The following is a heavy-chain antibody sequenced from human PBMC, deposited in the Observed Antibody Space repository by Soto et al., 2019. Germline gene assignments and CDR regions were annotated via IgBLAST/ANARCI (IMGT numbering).Heavy chain of an antibody. J-gene: IGHJ4*02. CDR1: GFSLNNAEVG. CDR2: IFSGDEK. D-gene: IGHD1-26*01. Sequence: SGPTLVNPTEALTLTCFVSGFSLNNAEVGVTWVRQPPGGALEWLAHIFSGDEKSYSASLKSRLAISRDTSKNQVLLTMTDVGPLDTATYYCARIREGFDYWGQGILVTVSS. V-gene: IGHV2-26*01. CDR3: ARIREGFDY.